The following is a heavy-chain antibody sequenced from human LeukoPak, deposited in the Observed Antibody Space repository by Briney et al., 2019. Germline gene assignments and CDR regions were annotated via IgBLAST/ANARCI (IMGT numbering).Heavy chain of an antibody. Sequence: GESLRISCKGSGYSFTSYWISWVRQMPGKGLERMGRIDPSDSYTNYSPSFQGHITISADKSISIAYLQWSSLKASDTAMYYCARFVEAAAPDWFDPWGQGTLVTVSS. CDR3: ARFVEAAAPDWFDP. D-gene: IGHD6-13*01. CDR2: IDPSDSYT. J-gene: IGHJ5*02. V-gene: IGHV5-10-1*01. CDR1: GYSFTSYW.